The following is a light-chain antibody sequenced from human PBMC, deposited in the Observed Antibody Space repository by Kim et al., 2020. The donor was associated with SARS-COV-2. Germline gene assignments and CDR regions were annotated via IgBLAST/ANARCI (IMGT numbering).Light chain of an antibody. J-gene: IGKJ1*01. CDR1: QNIGKN. CDR2: HAS. V-gene: IGKV3-15*01. Sequence: IVMTQSPATPSVSPGERATLSCRASQNIGKNLAWYQQRPGQAPRLLIYHASSRDTGIPVRFSGSGSGSEFTLTISSLQSEDFAVYYCHQYKKWPPWTFGQGTKVDIK. CDR3: HQYKKWPPWT.